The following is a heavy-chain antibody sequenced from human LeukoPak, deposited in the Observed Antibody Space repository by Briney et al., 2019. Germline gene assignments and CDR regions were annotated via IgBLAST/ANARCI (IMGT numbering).Heavy chain of an antibody. CDR3: ARERTGGAFDI. Sequence: GGSLRLSCAASGFTFSSYAMSWVRQAPGKGLEWVSAISGSGGSTYYADSVKGRFTISRDHSKNTLNLDMSSLKTEDTAVYHCARERTGGAFDIWGQGTLVTVSS. J-gene: IGHJ3*02. V-gene: IGHV3-23*01. CDR1: GFTFSSYA. CDR2: ISGSGGST. D-gene: IGHD1-26*01.